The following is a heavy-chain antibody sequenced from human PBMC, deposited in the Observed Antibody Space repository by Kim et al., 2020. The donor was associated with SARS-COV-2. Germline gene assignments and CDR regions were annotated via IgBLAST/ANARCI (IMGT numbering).Heavy chain of an antibody. CDR3: ARTSSY. CDR2: INRGGST. CDR1: GFTVSSDY. J-gene: IGHJ4*02. Sequence: GGSLRLSCAASGFTVSSDYMSWIRQAPGKGLEWVSVINRGGSTYYADSVKGRFTISRDNSKNTLYLQMNSLRVKDTAVYYCARTSSYWGQGTLVTVSS. D-gene: IGHD3-16*02. V-gene: IGHV3-66*01.